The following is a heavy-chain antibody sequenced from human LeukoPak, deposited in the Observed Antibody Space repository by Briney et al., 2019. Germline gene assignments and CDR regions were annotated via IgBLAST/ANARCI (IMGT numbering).Heavy chain of an antibody. CDR1: GFTFSSYG. CDR3: AREPAISTTVTLGWFDP. Sequence: PGGSLRLSCAASGFTFSSYGMHWVRQAPGKGLECVAVIWYDGSNKYYADSVKGRFTISRDNSKSTLYLQMSSLRAEETAVYYCAREPAISTTVTLGWFDPWGQGTLVTVSS. J-gene: IGHJ5*02. V-gene: IGHV3-33*01. CDR2: IWYDGSNK. D-gene: IGHD4-17*01.